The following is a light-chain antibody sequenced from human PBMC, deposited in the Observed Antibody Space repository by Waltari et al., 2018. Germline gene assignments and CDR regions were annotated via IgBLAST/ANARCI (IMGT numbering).Light chain of an antibody. Sequence: QSALTQPASVSGSPGQSITISCTGTSSDVGSYNLVSWYQQHPGKATKLMIYEVSKRPSGVSNRFSGSKSGNTASLTISGLQAEDEADYYCCSYAGSLYVVFGGGTKLTVL. CDR2: EVS. CDR1: SSDVGSYNL. CDR3: CSYAGSLYVV. J-gene: IGLJ2*01. V-gene: IGLV2-23*02.